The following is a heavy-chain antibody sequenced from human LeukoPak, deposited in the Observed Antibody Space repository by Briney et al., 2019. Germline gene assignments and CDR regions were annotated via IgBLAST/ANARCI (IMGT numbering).Heavy chain of an antibody. Sequence: GGSLRLSCAASGFTFRNYAMSWVRQAPGKGLEWVSAISGGGGSTYHADSVKGRFIISRDNAKNSLYLQMNSLRAEDTAVYYCARVPYCSGGSCYKRYYFDYWGQGTLVTVSS. D-gene: IGHD2-15*01. V-gene: IGHV3-23*01. CDR3: ARVPYCSGGSCYKRYYFDY. CDR1: GFTFRNYA. J-gene: IGHJ4*02. CDR2: ISGGGGST.